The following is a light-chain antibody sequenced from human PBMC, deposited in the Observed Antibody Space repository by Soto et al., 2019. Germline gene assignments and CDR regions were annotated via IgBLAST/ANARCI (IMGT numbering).Light chain of an antibody. CDR1: QSVSSN. CDR3: QQYGTPRSVT. V-gene: IGKV3D-15*03. CDR2: GAS. Sequence: EIVMTQSPATLSVSPGERATLSCRASQSVSSNLAWYQQKPGQAPRLLIFGASIRVKGIPDRFSGSGFGTDFTLTISKVEPEDFAVYYCQQYGTPRSVTFGQGTRLEIK. J-gene: IGKJ5*01.